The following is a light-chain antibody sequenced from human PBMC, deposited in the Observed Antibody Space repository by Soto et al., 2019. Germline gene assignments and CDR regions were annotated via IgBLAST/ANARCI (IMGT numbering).Light chain of an antibody. CDR2: DVS. J-gene: IGLJ3*02. CDR1: STDVGAYHS. V-gene: IGLV2-14*03. CDR3: SSFTDTGTVM. Sequence: QSALTQPASVSGSPGQSFTIPCTGSSTDVGAYHSVSWYQQHPGKAPKLIIFDVSNRPSGVSNRFSGSKSGNTASLTISGLQAEDEADCYCSSFTDTGTVMFGGGTKLTVL.